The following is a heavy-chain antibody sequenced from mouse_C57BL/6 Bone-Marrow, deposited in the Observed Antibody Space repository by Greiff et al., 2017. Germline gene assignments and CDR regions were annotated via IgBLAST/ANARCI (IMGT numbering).Heavy chain of an antibody. D-gene: IGHD1-1*01. Sequence: QVQLQQSGAELVRPGASVTLSCKASGYTFTDYEMHWVKQTPVHGLEWIGAIDPATGGTAYNQKFKGKAILTADKSSSTAYMELRSLKSEDSAVYYCTTTVVATPYYFDYWGQGTTLTVSS. CDR2: IDPATGGT. V-gene: IGHV1-15*01. J-gene: IGHJ2*01. CDR1: GYTFTDYE. CDR3: TTTVVATPYYFDY.